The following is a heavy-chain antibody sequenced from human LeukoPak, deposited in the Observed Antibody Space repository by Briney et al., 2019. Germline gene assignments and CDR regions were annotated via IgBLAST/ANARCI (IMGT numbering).Heavy chain of an antibody. Sequence: GGSLRLSCAASGFTFSSYSMNWVRQAPGKGLEWVSYISSSSSTIYYADSVKGRFTISRDNADNSLYLQMNSLRVEDTAVYYCARASGGGATYYYYGMDVWGQGTTVIVSS. J-gene: IGHJ6*02. CDR2: ISSSSSTI. D-gene: IGHD1-26*01. CDR3: ARASGGGATYYYYGMDV. CDR1: GFTFSSYS. V-gene: IGHV3-48*04.